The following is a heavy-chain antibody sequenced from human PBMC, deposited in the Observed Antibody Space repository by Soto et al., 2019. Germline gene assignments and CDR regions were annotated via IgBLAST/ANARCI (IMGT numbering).Heavy chain of an antibody. J-gene: IGHJ4*02. D-gene: IGHD2-15*01. CDR1: SASISSGAYS. CDR2: IYHSGSA. Sequence: SETLSLTCDVSSASISSGAYSWSWIRQPPGKGLEWVGYIYHSGSAYYTPSLKSRVTMSMDRSKDQLSLKLSSVTAADTAVYFCARGMVKGNYFDYWAQGTLVTVSS. CDR3: ARGMVKGNYFDY. V-gene: IGHV4-30-2*01.